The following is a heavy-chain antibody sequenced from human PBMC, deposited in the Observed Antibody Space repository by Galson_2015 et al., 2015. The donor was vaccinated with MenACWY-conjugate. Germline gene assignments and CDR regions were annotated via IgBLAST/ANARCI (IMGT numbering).Heavy chain of an antibody. CDR1: GFAFASYA. D-gene: IGHD1-26*01. Sequence: SLRLSCAASGFAFASYAMTWVRQTPGKGLQWVSAITASGGDTKYADSVKGRLTISRDNSKNTLYLQMNSLRAEDTAIYYCAKGSWEDSWGQGTLVTVSS. V-gene: IGHV3-23*01. J-gene: IGHJ4*02. CDR3: AKGSWEDS. CDR2: ITASGGDT.